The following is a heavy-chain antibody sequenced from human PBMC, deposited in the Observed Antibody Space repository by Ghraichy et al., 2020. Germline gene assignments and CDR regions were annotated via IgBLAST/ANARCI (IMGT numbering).Heavy chain of an antibody. CDR1: GFTFGDYIMNFGDYS. CDR3: ARHRPLTAGYYYRMDV. V-gene: IGHV3-21*01. Sequence: GGSLRLSCAASGFTFGDYIMNFGDYSMNWVRQAPGKGLEWVSSISSGSDYIHYADSVRGRFTISRDNARNSLYLQMNSLRAEDTAVYYCARHRPLTAGYYYRMDVWGQGTTVTVSS. J-gene: IGHJ6*02. D-gene: IGHD3-10*01. CDR2: ISSGSDYI.